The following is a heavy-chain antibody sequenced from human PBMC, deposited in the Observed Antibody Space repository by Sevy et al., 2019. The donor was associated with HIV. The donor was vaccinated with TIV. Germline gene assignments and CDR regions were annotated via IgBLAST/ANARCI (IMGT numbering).Heavy chain of an antibody. Sequence: SQTLSLTCAISGDXVSSNSAAWNWIRQSPSRGLEWLGKTYYRSKWHNHYAVSVRSRITIKPDTSKNQFSLQLKSVTPEDTAVYYCAREGDYYDSSGYXDXXXQGTLVTVSS. CDR3: AREGDYYDSSGYXDX. J-gene: IGHJ4*02. V-gene: IGHV6-1*01. D-gene: IGHD3-22*01. CDR2: TYYRSKWHN. CDR1: GDXVSSNSAA.